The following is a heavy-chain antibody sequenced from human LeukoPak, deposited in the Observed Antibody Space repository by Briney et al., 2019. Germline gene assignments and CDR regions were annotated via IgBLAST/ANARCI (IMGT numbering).Heavy chain of an antibody. J-gene: IGHJ4*02. D-gene: IGHD1-26*01. CDR3: AVSEVRLGGASDY. CDR2: IHSGGTT. V-gene: IGHV4-4*07. CDR1: GDSISDDY. Sequence: KPSETLSLTCTVSGDSISDDYYTWMRQPAGKGLEWIGRIHSGGTTNYNPSLMSRVTLSIDKSKKHISLRLTSVTAADTAVYYCAVSEVRLGGASDYWGQGTLVTVSS.